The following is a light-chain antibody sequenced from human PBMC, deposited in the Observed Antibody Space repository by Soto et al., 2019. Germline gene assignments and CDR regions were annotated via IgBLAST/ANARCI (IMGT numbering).Light chain of an antibody. Sequence: VSTQSPSTLSLSKRERATLSCRASRSISTYLAWYQQKPGQAPRLLIYEALNRATGIPARFSGSGSGTDFTLTISSLEPEDFAVYYCQQRSNWPPISFCQGALLEIK. CDR3: QQRSNWPPIS. CDR2: EAL. V-gene: IGKV3-11*01. CDR1: RSISTY. J-gene: IGKJ5*01.